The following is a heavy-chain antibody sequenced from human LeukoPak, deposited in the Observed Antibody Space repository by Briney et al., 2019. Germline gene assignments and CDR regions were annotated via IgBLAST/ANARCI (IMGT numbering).Heavy chain of an antibody. CDR3: TRRCKDAYTLYCFDY. D-gene: IGHD5-24*01. CDR2: MYYSGGT. CDR1: GGSINSYY. Sequence: SETLSLTCTVSGGSINSYYWSWIRQPPGKGLEWIGHMYYSGGTNFNPSLKSRVTISVDTSKNQFSLKLSSVTAADTAVYYCTRRCKDAYTLYCFDYWGQGTLVTVSS. V-gene: IGHV4-59*01. J-gene: IGHJ4*02.